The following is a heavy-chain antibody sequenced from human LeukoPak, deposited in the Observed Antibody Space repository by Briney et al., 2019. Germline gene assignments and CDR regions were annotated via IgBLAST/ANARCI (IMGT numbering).Heavy chain of an antibody. CDR3: ARRARSSTSRFDP. CDR1: GYTFTGYY. V-gene: IGHV1-2*02. CDR2: INPNSGGT. Sequence: ASVKVSCKASGYTFTGYYMHWVRQAPGQGLEWMGWINPNSGGTNYAQKFQGRVTMTRDTSISTAYMELSRLRPDDTAVYYCARRARSSTSRFDPWGQGTLVTVSS. D-gene: IGHD2-2*01. J-gene: IGHJ5*02.